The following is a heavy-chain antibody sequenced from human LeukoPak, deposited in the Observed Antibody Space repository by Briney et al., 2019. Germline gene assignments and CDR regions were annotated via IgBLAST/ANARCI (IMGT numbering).Heavy chain of an antibody. CDR1: GFTFSSYW. V-gene: IGHV3-74*01. J-gene: IGHJ4*02. Sequence: GGSLRLSCAASGFTFSSYWMHWVRQAPGKGLVWVSHINNDGSSTSYADSVKGRFTISRDNSKNTLYLQMNSLRAEDTAVYYCAKGGASPTDWGQGTLVTVSS. CDR2: INNDGSST. D-gene: IGHD1-26*01. CDR3: AKGGASPTD.